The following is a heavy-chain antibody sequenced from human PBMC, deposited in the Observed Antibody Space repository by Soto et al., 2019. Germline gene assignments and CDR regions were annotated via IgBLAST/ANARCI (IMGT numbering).Heavy chain of an antibody. CDR3: ARGPQSGSYKGTYDY. CDR1: GGSISSYY. D-gene: IGHD1-26*01. V-gene: IGHV4-4*07. CDR2: IYTSGST. Sequence: QVQLQESGPGLVKPSETLSLTCTVSGGSISSYYWSWIRQPAGKGLEWIGRIYTSGSTNYNPSLKSRVTMSVYTSKNQFSLKLSSVTAADTAVYYCARGPQSGSYKGTYDYWGQGTLVTVSS. J-gene: IGHJ4*02.